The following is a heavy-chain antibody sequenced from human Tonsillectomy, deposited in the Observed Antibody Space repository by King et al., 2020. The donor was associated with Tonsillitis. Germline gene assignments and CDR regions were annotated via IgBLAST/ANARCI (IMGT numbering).Heavy chain of an antibody. CDR1: GFTFSSYG. CDR3: AKDLYSGSSPYYFDH. D-gene: IGHD1-26*01. J-gene: IGHJ4*02. Sequence: QLVESGGGVVQPGRSLRLSCAASGFTFSSYGMHWVRQAPGKGLEWVAIISFDSSTEYYAESLKGRFTIFRDNSKNMLSLQMNSLRAEDTAVYYCAKDLYSGSSPYYFDHWGQGTLVTVSS. CDR2: ISFDSSTE. V-gene: IGHV3-30*18.